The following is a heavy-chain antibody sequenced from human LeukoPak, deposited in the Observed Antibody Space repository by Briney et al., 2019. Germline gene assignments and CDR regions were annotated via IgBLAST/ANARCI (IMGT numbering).Heavy chain of an antibody. J-gene: IGHJ4*02. D-gene: IGHD4-17*01. CDR3: ARLLRSSAYYCDY. CDR1: GGSLSSSSYY. CDR2: IFYSGST. V-gene: IGHV4-39*01. Sequence: PSETLSLTCTVSGGSLSSSSYYWGWLRQPPGKGLEWIGSIFYSGSTYYTAPLKSRVTISVDTSKDQFSLKLISVTAADTAVYYCARLLRSSAYYCDYWGQGTLVTVSS.